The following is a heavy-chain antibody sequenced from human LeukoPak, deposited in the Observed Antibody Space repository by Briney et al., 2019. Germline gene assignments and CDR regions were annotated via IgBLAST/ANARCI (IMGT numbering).Heavy chain of an antibody. CDR3: ARKQWLVLWLGGAFDI. Sequence: GGSLRLSCAASGFTFSSYWMSWVRQAPGKGLEWVANIKQDRSEKYYVDSVKGRFTISRDNAKNSLYLQMNSLRAEDTAVYYCARKQWLVLWLGGAFDIWGQGTMVTVSS. J-gene: IGHJ3*02. V-gene: IGHV3-7*01. CDR1: GFTFSSYW. D-gene: IGHD6-19*01. CDR2: IKQDRSEK.